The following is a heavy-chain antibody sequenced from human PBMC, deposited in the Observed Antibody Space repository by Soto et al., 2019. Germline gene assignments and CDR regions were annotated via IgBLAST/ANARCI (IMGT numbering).Heavy chain of an antibody. J-gene: IGHJ4*02. V-gene: IGHV3-49*04. CDR1: GFNFGGYA. Sequence: PGGSLRLSCTASGFNFGGYAMSWVRQAPGKGLEWVGSIRGKAYGGTTEYAASVRDRFTISRDDSKSTAYLQMNSLKVEDTAVYYCARATTVTDYWGQGALVTVS. CDR3: ARATTVTDY. CDR2: IRGKAYGGTT. D-gene: IGHD4-17*01.